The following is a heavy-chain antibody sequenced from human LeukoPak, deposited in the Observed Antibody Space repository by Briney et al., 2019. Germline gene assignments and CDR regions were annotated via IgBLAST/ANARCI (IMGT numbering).Heavy chain of an antibody. CDR2: IYYSGST. Sequence: SETLSLTCTVSGGSISSYYWSWIRQPPGKGLEWIGYIYYSGSTYYNPSLKSRVTISVDTSKNQFSLKLSSVTAADTAVYYCARDPKGTYYYDSSGYSTWGQGTLVTVSS. CDR3: ARDPKGTYYYDSSGYST. V-gene: IGHV4-59*12. D-gene: IGHD3-22*01. J-gene: IGHJ5*02. CDR1: GGSISSYY.